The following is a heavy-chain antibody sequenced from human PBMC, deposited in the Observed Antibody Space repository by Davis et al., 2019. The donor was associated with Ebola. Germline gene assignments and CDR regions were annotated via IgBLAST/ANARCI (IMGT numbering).Heavy chain of an antibody. D-gene: IGHD5/OR15-5a*01. CDR3: ARDGSTGNFYFDY. Sequence: PGGSLRLSCAASGFNFDSYAMHWVRQAPGKGLEWVALISYPESKKYNTDSVKGRFTISRDNSKNMLYLQISSLTPEDTAVYYCARDGSTGNFYFDYWGQGTLVTVSS. J-gene: IGHJ4*02. CDR1: GFNFDSYA. V-gene: IGHV3-30-3*01. CDR2: ISYPESKK.